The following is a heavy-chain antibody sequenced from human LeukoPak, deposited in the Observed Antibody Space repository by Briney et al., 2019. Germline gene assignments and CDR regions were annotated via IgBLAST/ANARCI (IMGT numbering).Heavy chain of an antibody. CDR2: ISSSSSYI. Sequence: GGSLRLSCAASGFTFSSYSMNWVRQAPGKGLEWVSSISSSSSYIYYADSVKGRFTISRDNAKNSLYLQMNSLRAEDTAVYYCARTTTVTPRYCYYGMDVWGQGTTVTVSS. V-gene: IGHV3-21*01. CDR3: ARTTTVTPRYCYYGMDV. CDR1: GFTFSSYS. D-gene: IGHD4-17*01. J-gene: IGHJ6*02.